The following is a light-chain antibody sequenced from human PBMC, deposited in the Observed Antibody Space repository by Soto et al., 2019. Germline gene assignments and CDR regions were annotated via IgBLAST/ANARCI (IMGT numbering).Light chain of an antibody. Sequence: EIVFTQSPATLSLSTGERATLSCRASQSVSSYLAWYQQKPGQAPRLLIYDASNRATGIPARFSGSGSGTDFTLTISSLEPEDFAVYYCQQRSNWPGTFGQGTKLEIK. V-gene: IGKV3-11*01. CDR3: QQRSNWPGT. CDR1: QSVSSY. J-gene: IGKJ2*02. CDR2: DAS.